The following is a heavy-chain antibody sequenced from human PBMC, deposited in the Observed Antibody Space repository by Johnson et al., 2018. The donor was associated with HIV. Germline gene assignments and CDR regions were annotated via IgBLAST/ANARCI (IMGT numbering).Heavy chain of an antibody. D-gene: IGHD1-26*01. J-gene: IGHJ3*01. CDR3: AREAGGSYPDAFDF. CDR1: GFTFSSYA. Sequence: QVQLVESGGGVVQPGRSLRLSCAASGFTFSSYAMHWVRQAPGKGLEWVAVISYDGTNKYYADSVKGRFTISRDNAKNSLYLQINSVRAEDTAVYYCAREAGGSYPDAFDFWGQGTMVTVSS. V-gene: IGHV3-30*04. CDR2: ISYDGTNK.